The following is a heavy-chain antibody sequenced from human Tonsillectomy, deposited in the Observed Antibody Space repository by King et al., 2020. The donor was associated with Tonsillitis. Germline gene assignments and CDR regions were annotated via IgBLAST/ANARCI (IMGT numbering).Heavy chain of an antibody. CDR2: IIPILGIA. V-gene: IGHV1-69*09. D-gene: IGHD6-13*01. Sequence: VQLVQSGAEVKKPGSSVKVSCKASGGTFSSYAISWVRQAPGQGLEWMGRIIPILGIANYAQKFQGRVTITTDKSTSTAYMELSSLRSEDTAVYYCAREQVTEQQLVDWGQGTLVTVSS. CDR1: GGTFSSYA. CDR3: AREQVTEQQLVD. J-gene: IGHJ4*02.